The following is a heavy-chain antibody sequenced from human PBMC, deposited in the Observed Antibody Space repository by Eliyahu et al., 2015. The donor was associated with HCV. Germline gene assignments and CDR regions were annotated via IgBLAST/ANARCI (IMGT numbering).Heavy chain of an antibody. CDR2: ISWNSGSI. V-gene: IGHV3-9*01. Sequence: EVQLVESGGGLVQPGRSLRLSCXASGFTFPDYAMHWVRQAPGKGLEWVSGISWNSGSIGYADSVKGRFTISRDNAKNSLYLQMDSLRAEDTALYYCAKGAATYYFYGMDVWGQGTTVTVSS. J-gene: IGHJ6*02. CDR3: AKGAATYYFYGMDV. CDR1: GFTFPDYA.